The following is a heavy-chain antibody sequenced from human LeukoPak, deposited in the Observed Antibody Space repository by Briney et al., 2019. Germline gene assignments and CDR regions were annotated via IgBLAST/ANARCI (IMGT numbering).Heavy chain of an antibody. J-gene: IGHJ6*02. CDR1: GGSISSYY. CDR3: ARGDDGYNYYYGMDV. CDR2: IYYSGST. V-gene: IGHV4-59*12. D-gene: IGHD3-16*01. Sequence: SETLSLTCTVSGGSISSYYWSWIRQPPGKGLEWIGYIYYSGSTNYNPSLKSRVTISVDTSKNQFSLKLSSVTAADTAVYYCARGDDGYNYYYGMDVWGQGTTVTVSS.